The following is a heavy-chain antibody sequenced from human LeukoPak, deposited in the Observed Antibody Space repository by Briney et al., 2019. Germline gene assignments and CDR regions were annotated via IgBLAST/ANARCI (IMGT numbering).Heavy chain of an antibody. J-gene: IGHJ5*02. CDR3: AKEPSIWFGELLYRGLDP. CDR2: ISGSGGST. V-gene: IGHV3-23*01. Sequence: PGGSLRLSCAASGFTFSSYAMSWVRPAPGQGLEWVSAISGSGGSTYYADSATGRFALSRDNSKNTLYPQMNSLRAEGTAVYYCAKEPSIWFGELLYRGLDPWGQGTLVTVSS. CDR1: GFTFSSYA. D-gene: IGHD3-10*01.